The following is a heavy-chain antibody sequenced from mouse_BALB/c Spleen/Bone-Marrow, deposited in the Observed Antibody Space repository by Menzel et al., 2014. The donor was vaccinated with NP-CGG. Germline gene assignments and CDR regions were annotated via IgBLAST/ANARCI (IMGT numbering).Heavy chain of an antibody. J-gene: IGHJ4*01. D-gene: IGHD3-3*01. Sequence: QVQLQHSGAELVRPGTSVKVSCKASGYAFTNYLIEWVKQRPGQGLEWIGVINPGSGGTNYNEKFKGKATLTADKSSSTAYMQLSSLTSDDSAVYFCARRDDAMDYWGQGTSVTVSS. CDR3: ARRDDAMDY. CDR1: GYAFTNYL. V-gene: IGHV1-54*03. CDR2: INPGSGGT.